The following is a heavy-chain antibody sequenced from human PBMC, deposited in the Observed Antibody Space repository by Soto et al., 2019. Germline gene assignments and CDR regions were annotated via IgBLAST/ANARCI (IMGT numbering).Heavy chain of an antibody. CDR1: GGTFSSYT. CDR3: ARESSSSCHDY. D-gene: IGHD6-13*01. J-gene: IGHJ4*02. CDR2: ISAYNGNT. Sequence: ASVQVSCKASGGTFSSYTISWVRQAPGQGLEWMGWISAYNGNTNYAQKLQGRVTMTTDTSTSTAYMELRSLRSDDTAVYYCARESSSSCHDYWGQGTLVTVSS. V-gene: IGHV1-18*01.